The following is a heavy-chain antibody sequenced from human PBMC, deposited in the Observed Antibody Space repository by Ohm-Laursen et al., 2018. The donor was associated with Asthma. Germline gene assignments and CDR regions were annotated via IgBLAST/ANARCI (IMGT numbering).Heavy chain of an antibody. Sequence: SLRLSCTASGFTFGDYAMHWVRQAPGKGLEWVSGISWNSGSIGYADSVKGRFTISRDNAKNTLYLQMNSLRAEDMALYYCVREDNWGLDLWGQGTMVTVSS. D-gene: IGHD7-27*01. J-gene: IGHJ3*01. CDR3: VREDNWGLDL. V-gene: IGHV3-9*03. CDR1: GFTFGDYA. CDR2: ISWNSGSI.